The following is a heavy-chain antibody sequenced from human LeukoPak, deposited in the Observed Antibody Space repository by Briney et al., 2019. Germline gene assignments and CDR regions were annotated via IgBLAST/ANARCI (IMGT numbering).Heavy chain of an antibody. CDR2: INHSGST. D-gene: IGHD3-9*01. CDR1: GGSFSAYN. Sequence: SETLSLTCAVSGGSFSAYNWTWSRQPPGQGLEWIGEINHSGSTDYNPSLKSRVTISVDTSKNQFSLKLSSVTAADTAVYYCARGIGKYYDILTGYVDYWGQGTLVTVSS. V-gene: IGHV4-34*01. J-gene: IGHJ4*02. CDR3: ARGIGKYYDILTGYVDY.